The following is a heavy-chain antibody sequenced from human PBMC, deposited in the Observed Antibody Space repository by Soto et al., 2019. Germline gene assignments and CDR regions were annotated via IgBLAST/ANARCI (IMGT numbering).Heavy chain of an antibody. J-gene: IGHJ4*02. Sequence: ALTHSSAAAGATGTPDGMHWVCRAPAKGLEWVAVIWYDGSNKYYGDSVKGRFTISRDNSKNTLYLQMNSLRAEDTAVYYCARDNGYGGIYYFDSWGQGTLVTVS. CDR2: IWYDGSNK. CDR3: ARDNGYGGIYYFDS. CDR1: GATGTPDG. V-gene: IGHV3-33*01. D-gene: IGHD4-17*01.